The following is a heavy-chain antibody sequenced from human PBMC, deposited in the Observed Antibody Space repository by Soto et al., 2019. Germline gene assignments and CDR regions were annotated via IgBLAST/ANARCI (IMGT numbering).Heavy chain of an antibody. D-gene: IGHD2-8*01. CDR3: ARAGPGFCTNGVCWFDP. CDR2: SYHIGST. J-gene: IGHJ5*02. CDR1: GGSITSSY. V-gene: IGHV4-59*12. Sequence: SETRFLTCTVSGGSITSSYWSWIRQFPGKGLEWIGNSYHIGSTYYSPSLKSRVTISIDKSKNQFSLNLSSVTAADTAVYYCARAGPGFCTNGVCWFDPWGQGTLVTVSS.